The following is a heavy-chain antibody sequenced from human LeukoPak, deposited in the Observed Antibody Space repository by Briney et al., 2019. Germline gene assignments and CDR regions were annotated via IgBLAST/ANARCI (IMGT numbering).Heavy chain of an antibody. CDR1: GFTFSIYS. V-gene: IGHV3-23*01. D-gene: IGHD1-7*01. CDR3: AKALGLELPWFDP. J-gene: IGHJ5*02. CDR2: INSGGRT. Sequence: GGSLRLSCVASGFTFSIYSMSWVRQAPGKGLEWVSNINSGGRTYFGDSVKGRFTISRDNSKNTLYLQMNSLRAEDTAVYYCAKALGLELPWFDPWGQGTLVTVSS.